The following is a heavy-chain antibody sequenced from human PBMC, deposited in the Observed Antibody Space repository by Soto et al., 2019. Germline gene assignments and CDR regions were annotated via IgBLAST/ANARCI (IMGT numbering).Heavy chain of an antibody. D-gene: IGHD1-26*01. CDR3: ARPSGSYTTNFDY. CDR1: GFTFSSYA. J-gene: IGHJ4*02. Sequence: WGSLRLSCAASGFTFSSYAMHWVRQAPGKGLEWVAVISYDGSNKYYADSVKGRFTISRDNSKNTLYLQMNSLRAEDTAVYYCARPSGSYTTNFDYWGQGTLVTVSS. CDR2: ISYDGSNK. V-gene: IGHV3-30-3*01.